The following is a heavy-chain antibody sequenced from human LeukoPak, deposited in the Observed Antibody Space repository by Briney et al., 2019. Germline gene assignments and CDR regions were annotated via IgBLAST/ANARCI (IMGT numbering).Heavy chain of an antibody. Sequence: SETLSLTCTVSGGSISNYYWSWIRQPPGKGLEWIGYIFYSGSTSYNPSLKSRVTISVDTSKNQFSLKLSSVTAADTAVYYCARSNLYSSSWYHFDYWGQGTLVTVSS. CDR1: GGSISNYY. J-gene: IGHJ4*02. V-gene: IGHV4-59*01. CDR3: ARSNLYSSSWYHFDY. D-gene: IGHD6-13*01. CDR2: IFYSGST.